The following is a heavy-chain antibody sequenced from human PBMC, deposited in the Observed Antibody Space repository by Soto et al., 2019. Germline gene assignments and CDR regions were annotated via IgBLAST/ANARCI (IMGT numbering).Heavy chain of an antibody. CDR3: ARVPRGVYYGMDV. CDR2: INPNSGTT. J-gene: IGHJ6*02. V-gene: IGHV1-2*02. CDR1: GYTFTDYY. D-gene: IGHD3-10*01. Sequence: QVQLVQSGAEVKKPGASVKVSCKASGYTFTDYYMHWVRQAPGQRLEWMGWINPNSGTTNYAQKFQGRVTMTRDTSITTVYMEVSRLISDDTAVYYCARVPRGVYYGMDVWGQGTTVTVSS.